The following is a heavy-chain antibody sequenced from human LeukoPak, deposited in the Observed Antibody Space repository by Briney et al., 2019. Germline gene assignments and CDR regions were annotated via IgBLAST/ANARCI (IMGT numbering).Heavy chain of an antibody. J-gene: IGHJ4*02. CDR2: ISAYNGNT. Sequence: GASVKVSCKASGYTFTSYGISWVRQAPGQGLEWMGWISAYNGNTNYAQKLQGRVTMTTDTSTNTAYMELRSLRSDDTAVYYCAREPSGIAAAANDYWGQGTLVTVSS. D-gene: IGHD6-13*01. V-gene: IGHV1-18*01. CDR1: GYTFTSYG. CDR3: AREPSGIAAAANDY.